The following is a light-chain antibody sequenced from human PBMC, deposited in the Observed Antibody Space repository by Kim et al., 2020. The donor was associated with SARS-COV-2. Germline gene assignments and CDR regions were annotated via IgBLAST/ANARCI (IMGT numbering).Light chain of an antibody. V-gene: IGKV3-11*01. CDR2: DAS. CDR3: QQRANAPVT. CDR1: QSINNY. Sequence: EIVLTQSPATLSLSPGERATLSCRASQSINNYLGWYQQKPGQAPRLLIYDASNRATGIPARFSGSGSGTDFTLTISSLEPEDFAVYYCQQRANAPVTFGQGTKVDIK. J-gene: IGKJ1*01.